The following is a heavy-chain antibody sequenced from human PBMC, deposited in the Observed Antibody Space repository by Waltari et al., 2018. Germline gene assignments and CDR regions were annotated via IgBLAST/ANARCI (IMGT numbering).Heavy chain of an antibody. CDR2: VYTNGGT. J-gene: IGHJ6*02. Sequence: QVQLQESGPGLVKPSQTLSLTCTVSGGSISSGPYWWAWIRQPAGEGLELIGRVYTNGGTDYNPSLESRVTISIDTTKNQVSLKLTSVTAADTAVYYCARDQDFWSGTAAGYYYGMDVWGQGTTVTVSS. CDR3: ARDQDFWSGTAAGYYYGMDV. CDR1: GGSISSGPYW. V-gene: IGHV4-61*02. D-gene: IGHD3-3*01.